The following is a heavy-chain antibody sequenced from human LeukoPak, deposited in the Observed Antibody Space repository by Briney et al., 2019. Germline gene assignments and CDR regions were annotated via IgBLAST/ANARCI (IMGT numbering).Heavy chain of an antibody. Sequence: GTSVKVSCKASGFTFTSSAMQWVRQARGQRLEWIGWIVVGSGNTNYAQKFQERVTITRDMSTSTAYMELSSLRSEDTAVYYCAAGIGSKSGYDFAFDIWGQGTMVTVSS. D-gene: IGHD5-12*01. V-gene: IGHV1-58*02. CDR2: IVVGSGNT. CDR1: GFTFTSSA. J-gene: IGHJ3*02. CDR3: AAGIGSKSGYDFAFDI.